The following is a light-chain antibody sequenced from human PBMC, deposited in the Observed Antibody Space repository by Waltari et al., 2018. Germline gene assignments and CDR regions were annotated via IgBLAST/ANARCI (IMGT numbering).Light chain of an antibody. CDR1: NSDLGRYTL. CDR2: EVS. V-gene: IGLV2-23*02. CDR3: CSYAGGGTFV. Sequence: QSALTQPASVSGSPGQSITIPCTGTNSDLGRYTLVSWYQQHPGKAPKFIIYEVSKRPSGVSNRFSGSKSGNTASLTISEIQAEDEADYYCCSYAGGGTFVFGTGTKVTVL. J-gene: IGLJ1*01.